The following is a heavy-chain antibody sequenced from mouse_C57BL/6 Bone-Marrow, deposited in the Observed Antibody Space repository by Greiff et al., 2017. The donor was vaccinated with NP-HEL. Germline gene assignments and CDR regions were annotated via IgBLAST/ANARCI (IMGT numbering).Heavy chain of an antibody. J-gene: IGHJ1*03. Sequence: QVQLQQSGAELVKPGASVKLSCKASGYTFTEYTIHWVKQRSGQGLEWIGWFYPGSGSIKYNEKFKDKAPLTADKSSSTVYMDLSRLTSEDAAVYFCARDGDYFGSSYGYFDVWGTGTTVTVSS. V-gene: IGHV1-62-2*01. D-gene: IGHD1-1*01. CDR3: ARDGDYFGSSYGYFDV. CDR1: GYTFTEYT. CDR2: FYPGSGSI.